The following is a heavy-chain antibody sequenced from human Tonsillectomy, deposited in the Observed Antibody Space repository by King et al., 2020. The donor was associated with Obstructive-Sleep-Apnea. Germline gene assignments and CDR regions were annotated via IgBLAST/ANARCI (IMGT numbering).Heavy chain of an antibody. V-gene: IGHV4-31*03. Sequence: QLQESGPGLVKPSQTLSLTCTVSGGSISSGGYHWTWIRQHPGKGLEWIGYIYYTGSTYYNPSLKSRVTISVDTSRDQFSLKLSSVTAADTAVDYCARERGEMGGYCSTTSCRARDDAFDIWGQGTMVTVSS. D-gene: IGHD2-2*01. CDR2: IYYTGST. J-gene: IGHJ3*02. CDR1: GGSISSGGYH. CDR3: ARERGEMGGYCSTTSCRARDDAFDI.